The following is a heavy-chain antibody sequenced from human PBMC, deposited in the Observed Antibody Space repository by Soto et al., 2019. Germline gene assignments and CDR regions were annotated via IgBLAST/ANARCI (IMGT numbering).Heavy chain of an antibody. D-gene: IGHD5-12*01. Sequence: QVQLVQSGAEVRQPASSVKVSCKTSGGTFSSYAISWVRQAPGQGLEWMGGIVPIVGTTTYAQKFQGRVTITADEATSTAYMQLSRLRSDDTAVYYCVRVVAIPGYPDHWGQGTLVTASS. CDR3: VRVVAIPGYPDH. V-gene: IGHV1-69*12. CDR1: GGTFSSYA. J-gene: IGHJ4*02. CDR2: IVPIVGTT.